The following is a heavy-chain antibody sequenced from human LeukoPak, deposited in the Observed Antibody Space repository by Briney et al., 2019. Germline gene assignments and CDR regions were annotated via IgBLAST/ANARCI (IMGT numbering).Heavy chain of an antibody. CDR2: INPNSGGT. V-gene: IGHV1-2*04. Sequence: ASVKVSCKASGYTFTGYYMHWVRQAPGQGLEWMGWINPNSGGTNYAQKFQGWVTMTRDTSISTAYMELSRLRSDDTAVYYCARDSGGGRGGVVVPAAAFDYWGQGTLVTVSS. J-gene: IGHJ4*02. CDR1: GYTFTGYY. CDR3: ARDSGGGRGGVVVPAAAFDY. D-gene: IGHD2-2*01.